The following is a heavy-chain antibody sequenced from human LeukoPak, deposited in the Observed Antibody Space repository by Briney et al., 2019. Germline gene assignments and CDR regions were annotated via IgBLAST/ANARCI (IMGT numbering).Heavy chain of an antibody. CDR3: ARGRAIDYYYGMDV. Sequence: SQTLSPTCAVSGGSISSGGYSWSWIRQPPGKGLEWIGYIYHSGSTYYNPSLKSRVTISVDRSKNQFSLKLSSVTAADTAVYYCARGRAIDYYYGMDVWGQGTTVTVSS. CDR2: IYHSGST. J-gene: IGHJ6*02. V-gene: IGHV4-30-2*01. D-gene: IGHD3-16*02. CDR1: GGSISSGGYS.